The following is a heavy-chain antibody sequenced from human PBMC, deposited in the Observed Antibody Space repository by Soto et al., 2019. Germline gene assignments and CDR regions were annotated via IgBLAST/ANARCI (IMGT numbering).Heavy chain of an antibody. D-gene: IGHD7-27*01. V-gene: IGHV1-8*01. CDR3: ASLPWANYYYYGMDV. J-gene: IGHJ6*02. CDR1: GYTFTSYD. CDR2: MNPNSGNT. Sequence: QVQLVQSGAEVKKPGASVKVSCKASGYTFTSYDINWVRQATGQGLEWMGWMNPNSGNTGCAQKCQGRVTMTRNTSISTAYMELSSLRSEDTAVYYCASLPWANYYYYGMDVWGQGTTVTVSS.